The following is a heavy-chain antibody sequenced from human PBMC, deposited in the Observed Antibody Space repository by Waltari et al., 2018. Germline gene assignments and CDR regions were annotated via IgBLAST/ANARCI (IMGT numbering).Heavy chain of an antibody. CDR1: GFTFGDYG. Sequence: QLVESGGGLVNPGRSLRLSCSASGFTFGDYGRSWFRQATRKGTEGVGFLRSKVYGGKKQYGESLQGRFSISRDDSKSVAYLQISSLIFDDTAVYYCARGQAAGAAYYGLDVWGRGTTVVVSS. D-gene: IGHD2-15*01. CDR3: ARGQAAGAAYYGLDV. J-gene: IGHJ6*02. CDR2: LRSKVYGGKK. V-gene: IGHV3-49*05.